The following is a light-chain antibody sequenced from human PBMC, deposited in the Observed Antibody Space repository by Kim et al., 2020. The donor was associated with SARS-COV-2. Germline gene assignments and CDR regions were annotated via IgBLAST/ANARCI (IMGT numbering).Light chain of an antibody. Sequence: DIQMTQSPSSLSASVGDRVTITCRASQGISNYLAWYQQKPGKVPKLLIYAASTLQSGVPSRFSGSGSGTDFTLSITSLQPEDAATYYWQNYNSLPALSFGGGTKVDIK. CDR2: AAS. CDR1: QGISNY. CDR3: QNYNSLPALS. J-gene: IGKJ4*01. V-gene: IGKV1-27*01.